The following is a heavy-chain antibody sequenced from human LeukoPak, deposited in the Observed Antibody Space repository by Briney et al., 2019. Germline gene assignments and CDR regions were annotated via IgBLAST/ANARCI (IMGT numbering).Heavy chain of an antibody. CDR2: IYYSGST. D-gene: IGHD3-22*01. V-gene: IGHV4-30-4*01. CDR3: ARSWYYYDSSGPRWFDP. Sequence: PSQTLSLTCTVSGGSISSGDYYWSWIRQPPGKGLEWIGYIYYSGSTYYNPSLKSRVTISVDTSKNQFSLKLSSVTAADTAVFYCARSWYYYDSSGPRWFDPWGQGTLVTVSS. J-gene: IGHJ5*02. CDR1: GGSISSGDYY.